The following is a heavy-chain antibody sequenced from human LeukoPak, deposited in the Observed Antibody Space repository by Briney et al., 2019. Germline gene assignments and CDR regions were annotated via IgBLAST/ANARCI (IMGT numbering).Heavy chain of an antibody. CDR1: GGSFSGYY. CDR2: INHSGGT. V-gene: IGHV4-34*01. D-gene: IGHD1-26*01. Sequence: SETLSLTCAVYGGSFSGYYWSWIRQPPGKGLEWIGEINHSGGTNYNPSLKSRVTISIDTSKNQFSLKLSSVTAADTAVYYCARGLIVGATMRPVDYWGQGTLVTVSS. J-gene: IGHJ4*02. CDR3: ARGLIVGATMRPVDY.